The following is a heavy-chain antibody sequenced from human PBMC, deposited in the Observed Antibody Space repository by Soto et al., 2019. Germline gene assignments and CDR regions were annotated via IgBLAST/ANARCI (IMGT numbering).Heavy chain of an antibody. D-gene: IGHD3-22*01. CDR2: IDXSGST. CDR1: GGSISSGRYY. V-gene: IGHV4-31*03. CDR3: ARVKDSSGYPFFDY. J-gene: IGHJ4*02. Sequence: TLXLTCTVSGGSISSGRYYWSWIRQHPGKXMEWIGYIDXSGSTXYTTYLKSRVTXSVATSKXXLSLQLSSVTAADKDVYYCARVKDSSGYPFFDYWGKGTLVTVYS.